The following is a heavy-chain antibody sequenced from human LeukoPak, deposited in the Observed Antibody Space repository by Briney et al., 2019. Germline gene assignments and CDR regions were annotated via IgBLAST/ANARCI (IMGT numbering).Heavy chain of an antibody. CDR3: ARGSIAVAGRLDY. D-gene: IGHD6-19*01. J-gene: IGHJ4*02. V-gene: IGHV4-34*01. CDR2: INHSGST. CDR1: GGSFSGYY. Sequence: SETLSFTCAVYGGSFSGYYWSWIRQPPGKGLEWIGEINHSGSTNYNPSLKSRVTISVDTSKNQFSLKLSSVTAADTAVYYCARGSIAVAGRLDYWGQGTLVTVSS.